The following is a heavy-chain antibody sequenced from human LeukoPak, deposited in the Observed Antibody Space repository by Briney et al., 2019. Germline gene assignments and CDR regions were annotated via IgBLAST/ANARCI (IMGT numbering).Heavy chain of an antibody. CDR3: ARDVSGSGWSYNWFDP. J-gene: IGHJ5*02. CDR2: INSDGSST. Sequence: PGGSLRLSCAASGFTFISYWMHWGRQAPGKGLVWVSRINSDGSSTSYADSVKGRFTISRDNAKNTLYLQMNSLRAEDTAVYYCARDVSGSGWSYNWFDPWGQGTLVTVSS. V-gene: IGHV3-74*01. D-gene: IGHD6-19*01. CDR1: GFTFISYW.